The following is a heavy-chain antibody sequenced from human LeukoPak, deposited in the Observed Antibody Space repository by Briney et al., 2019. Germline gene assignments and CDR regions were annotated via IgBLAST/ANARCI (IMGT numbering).Heavy chain of an antibody. D-gene: IGHD2-15*01. Sequence: ASVKVSCKASGYTFTSYDINWVRQATGQGLEWMGWMNPNSDNTGYAQKFQGRVTMTTNTSISTAYMELSSLRSEDTAVYYCARGLGYCSGGSCSHFDYWGQGTVVTVSS. J-gene: IGHJ4*02. CDR1: GYTFTSYD. V-gene: IGHV1-8*01. CDR3: ARGLGYCSGGSCSHFDY. CDR2: MNPNSDNT.